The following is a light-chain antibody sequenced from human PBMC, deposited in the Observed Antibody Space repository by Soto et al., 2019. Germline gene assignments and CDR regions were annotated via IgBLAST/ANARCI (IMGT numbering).Light chain of an antibody. CDR2: TAS. CDR3: QQAASFPFT. J-gene: IGKJ3*01. Sequence: DIQLTQSPASVSAAVGDRINISCRASQPIKTWLAWYQQKPGNGHKLLIYTASTLETGVPSRFSGSGSGTDFTLTISRLQPEDAAIYSCQQAASFPFTFGPGAKV. V-gene: IGKV1-12*02. CDR1: QPIKTW.